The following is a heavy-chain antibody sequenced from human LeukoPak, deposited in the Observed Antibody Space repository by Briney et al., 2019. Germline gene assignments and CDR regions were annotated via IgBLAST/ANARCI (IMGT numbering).Heavy chain of an antibody. CDR1: GFTFSSYS. CDR3: ARAHTSHAFDV. V-gene: IGHV3-21*01. Sequence: GGSLRLSCAASGFTFSSYSMNWVRQAPGKGLEWVSSISSSSSYIYYADSVKGRFTISRDNAKNSLYLQMNSLRAEDTAVYYCARAHTSHAFDVWGQGTMVTVSS. CDR2: ISSSSSYI. J-gene: IGHJ3*01.